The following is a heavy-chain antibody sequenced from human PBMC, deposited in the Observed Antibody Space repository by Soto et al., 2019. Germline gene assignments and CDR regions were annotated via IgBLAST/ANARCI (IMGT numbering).Heavy chain of an antibody. CDR1: GFSLSTSGAG. CDR2: ISWKDEK. V-gene: IGHV2-5*01. CDR3: AHRYGGNYYRWYFDS. Sequence: QITLKESGPTLVKPTQTLTVTCTFSGFSLSTSGAGVGWIRQSPGKAPEWRALISWKDEKRYNPGLKSRLTITKDTSKNQVVLTMTDVDPVDKATYFCAHRYGGNYYRWYFDSWGQGTLVTVSS. D-gene: IGHD1-26*01. J-gene: IGHJ4*02.